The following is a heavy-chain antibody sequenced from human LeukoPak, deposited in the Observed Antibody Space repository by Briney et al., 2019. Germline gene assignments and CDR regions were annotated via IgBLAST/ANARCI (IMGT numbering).Heavy chain of an antibody. V-gene: IGHV3-43D*03. J-gene: IGHJ6*02. Sequence: GGTLRLSCAASGFTFDDYAMHWVRQAPGKGLEWVSLISWDGGSTYYADSVKGRFTISRDNSKNSLYLQMNSLRAEDTALYYCAKDMGQQLEHHHYYYGMDVWGQGTTVTVSS. CDR2: ISWDGGST. D-gene: IGHD6-13*01. CDR3: AKDMGQQLEHHHYYYGMDV. CDR1: GFTFDDYA.